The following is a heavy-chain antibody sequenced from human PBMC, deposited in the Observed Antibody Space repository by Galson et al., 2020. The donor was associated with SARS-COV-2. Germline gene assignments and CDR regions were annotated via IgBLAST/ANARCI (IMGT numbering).Heavy chain of an antibody. D-gene: IGHD3-10*01. V-gene: IGHV4-61*02. J-gene: IGHJ5*02. CDR2: IYSGGST. CDR3: ARGWWIITTDYLNWFDP. CDR1: GGSISSGSYY. Sequence: SETLSLTCTVSGGSISSGSYYWSWIRQPAGKGLEWIGRIYSGGSTNYNPSLKSRVTISEDTSKNQFSLKLSSVTAADTAVYYCARGWWIITTDYLNWFDPWGQGTLVTVSS.